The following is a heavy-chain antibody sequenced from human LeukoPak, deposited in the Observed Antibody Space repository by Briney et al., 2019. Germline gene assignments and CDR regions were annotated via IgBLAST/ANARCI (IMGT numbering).Heavy chain of an antibody. CDR3: ARRVVPAAIDY. V-gene: IGHV4-59*08. D-gene: IGHD2-2*02. CDR2: IYYSGST. Sequence: PSETLSLTCTVSGGSISSYYWSWIRQPPGKGLEWIGYIYYSGSTNYNPSLKSRVTISVDTSKNQFSLKLSSVTAADTAVYYCARRVVPAAIDYWGQGTLVTVSS. CDR1: GGSISSYY. J-gene: IGHJ4*02.